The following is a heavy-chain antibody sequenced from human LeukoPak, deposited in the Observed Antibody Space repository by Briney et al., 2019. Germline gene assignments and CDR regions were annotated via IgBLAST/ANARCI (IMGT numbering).Heavy chain of an antibody. Sequence: PSETLSLTCTVSGGSINSYYWSWIRQPPGKGLEWIGYIYYSGTTNYNPSLKSRVTISVDTSKNQFSLKLSSVTAADTAVYYCARSPTYDFWSGYYYFDPWGQGTLVTVSS. CDR3: ARSPTYDFWSGYYYFDP. CDR2: IYYSGTT. D-gene: IGHD3-3*01. V-gene: IGHV4-59*01. J-gene: IGHJ5*02. CDR1: GGSINSYY.